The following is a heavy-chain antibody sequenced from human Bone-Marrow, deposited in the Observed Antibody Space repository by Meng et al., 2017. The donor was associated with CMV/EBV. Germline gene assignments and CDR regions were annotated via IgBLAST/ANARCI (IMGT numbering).Heavy chain of an antibody. CDR3: ARHVKTGGAFDI. V-gene: IGHV5-51*01. J-gene: IGHJ3*02. CDR1: GYSFTTYW. CDR2: IYPGDSDT. Sequence: GGSLRLSCKGSGYSFTTYWIGWVRQMPGKGLEWMGIIYPGDSDTTYSPSFQGHVTISADKSISTAYLQWNSLKASDTAIYYCARHVKTGGAFDIWGQGTMV.